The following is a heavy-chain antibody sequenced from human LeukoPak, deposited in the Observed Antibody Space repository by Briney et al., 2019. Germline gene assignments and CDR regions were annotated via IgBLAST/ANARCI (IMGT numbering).Heavy chain of an antibody. V-gene: IGHV3-33*01. Sequence: GGSLRLSCAASGFTFSDHGMHWVRQAPGKGLEWVTVIWYDGSQKYYADSVMGRFTISRDNSKNTLYLQMDSLRAEDTAVYYCARDIASRRIDYWGQGTLVTVSS. J-gene: IGHJ4*02. CDR1: GFTFSDHG. CDR3: ARDIASRRIDY. D-gene: IGHD6-6*01. CDR2: IWYDGSQK.